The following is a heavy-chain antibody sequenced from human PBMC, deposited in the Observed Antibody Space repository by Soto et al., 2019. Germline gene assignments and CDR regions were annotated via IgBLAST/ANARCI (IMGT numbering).Heavy chain of an antibody. V-gene: IGHV3-64*01. CDR2: ISSNGGST. CDR1: GFTFSSYA. D-gene: IGHD3-10*01. Sequence: EVQLVESGGGLVQPGGSLRLSCAASGFTFSSYAMHWVRQAPGKGLEYVSAISSNGGSTYYANSVKGRFNISGDNSKHTLYLQMGRLRAEDMAVYYCARGPLPMVRGVHFAYWGQGTLVTVSS. CDR3: ARGPLPMVRGVHFAY. J-gene: IGHJ4*02.